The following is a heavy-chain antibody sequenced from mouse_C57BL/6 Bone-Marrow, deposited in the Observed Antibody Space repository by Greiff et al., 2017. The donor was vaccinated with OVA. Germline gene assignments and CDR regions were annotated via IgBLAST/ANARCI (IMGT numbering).Heavy chain of an antibody. CDR1: GYTFTSYW. D-gene: IGHD2-2*01. CDR3: ARGCGYTWFAY. J-gene: IGHJ3*01. Sequence: QVQLKQPGAELVKPGASVKLSCKASGYTFTSYWMHWVKQKPGRGLEWIGRIDPNSGGTKYNEKFKSKATLTVDKPSSTAYMQLSSLTSEDSAVYYCARGCGYTWFAYWGQGTLVTVSA. CDR2: IDPNSGGT. V-gene: IGHV1-72*01.